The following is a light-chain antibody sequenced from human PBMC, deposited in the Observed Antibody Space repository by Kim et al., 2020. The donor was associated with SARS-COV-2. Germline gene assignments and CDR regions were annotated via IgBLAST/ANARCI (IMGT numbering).Light chain of an antibody. J-gene: IGLJ2*01. CDR2: GKN. CDR1: SLRLYY. V-gene: IGLV3-19*01. Sequence: SSELTQDPAVSVALGQTDTITCQGDSLRLYYASWYQQKPGQAPQLVIYGKNSRPSGIPDRFSGSSSGNTASLTITGAQAEDEADYYCNSRDNSGYYVVFGGGTQLTVL. CDR3: NSRDNSGYYVV.